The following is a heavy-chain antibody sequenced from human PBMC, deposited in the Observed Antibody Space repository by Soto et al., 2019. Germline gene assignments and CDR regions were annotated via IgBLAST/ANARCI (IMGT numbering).Heavy chain of an antibody. CDR1: GGSFNDYY. V-gene: IGHV4-34*01. D-gene: IGHD6-19*01. J-gene: IGHJ4*02. CDR3: AREGGISNSGWYVLDY. CDR2: INHSGST. Sequence: SETLSLTCAVYGGSFNDYYWSWIRQPPGKGLEWIGEINHSGSTNYNPSLKSRVTISVDTSKNQFSLKLSSVTAADTAVYYCAREGGISNSGWYVLDYWGQGTLVTVSS.